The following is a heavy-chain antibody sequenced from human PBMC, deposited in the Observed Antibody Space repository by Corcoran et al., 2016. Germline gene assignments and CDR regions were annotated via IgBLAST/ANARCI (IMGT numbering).Heavy chain of an antibody. CDR1: GYSFTSYW. D-gene: IGHD3-16*02. V-gene: IGHV5-51*01. CDR2: IYPGDSDT. J-gene: IGHJ6*02. CDR3: ERQIWHEYVWGSYRYNYGMDV. Sequence: EVQLVQSGAELKKPGESLKISCKGSGYSFTSYWSGWVRQMPGKGLAWMGIIYPGDSDTRYSPSFQGQVTISAGKSISTASLQWSSLKALDTSMYYWERQIWHEYVWGSYRYNYGMDVWGQGTTVSVP.